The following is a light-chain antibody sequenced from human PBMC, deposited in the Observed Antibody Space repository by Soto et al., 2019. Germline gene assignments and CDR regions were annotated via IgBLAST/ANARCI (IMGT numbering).Light chain of an antibody. CDR1: QSISSW. CDR3: QEYDDYLFT. V-gene: IGKV1-5*03. J-gene: IGKJ2*01. CDR2: KAS. Sequence: DIQMTQSPSTLSASVGDRVTITCRASQSISSWLAWYQQKPGKAPKLLIYKASSLESGVPSRFSGSGSGTEFTLNISSLQPDDFATYYCQEYDDYLFTFGPGTKLEIK.